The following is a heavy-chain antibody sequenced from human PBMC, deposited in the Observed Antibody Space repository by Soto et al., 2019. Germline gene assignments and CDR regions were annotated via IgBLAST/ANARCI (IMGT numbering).Heavy chain of an antibody. CDR2: IIPIFGTA. CDR1: GGTFSSYA. D-gene: IGHD6-19*01. V-gene: IGHV1-69*13. Sequence: VASVKVSCKASGGTFSSYAISWVRQAPGQGLEWMGGIIPIFGTANYAQKFQGRVTITADESTSTAYMELSSLRSEDTAVYYCARVCPDSSGWYRNWFDPWGQGTLVTVSS. CDR3: ARVCPDSSGWYRNWFDP. J-gene: IGHJ5*02.